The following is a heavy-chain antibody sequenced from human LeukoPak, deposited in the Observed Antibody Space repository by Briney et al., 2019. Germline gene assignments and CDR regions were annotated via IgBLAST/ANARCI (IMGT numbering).Heavy chain of an antibody. CDR2: ISYDGSNK. CDR3: ARKDNYYDSSSFDY. J-gene: IGHJ4*02. V-gene: IGHV3-30*01. D-gene: IGHD3-22*01. CDR1: GFTFSSYA. Sequence: GGSLRLSCAASGFTFSSYAMPWVRQAPGKGLEWVAVISYDGSNKYYADSVKGRFTISRDNSKNTLYLQMNSLRAEDTAVYYCARKDNYYDSSSFDYWGQGTLVTVSS.